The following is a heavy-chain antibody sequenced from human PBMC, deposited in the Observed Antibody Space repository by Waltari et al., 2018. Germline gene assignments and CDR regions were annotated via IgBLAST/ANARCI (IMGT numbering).Heavy chain of an antibody. CDR3: ARDHEGALDY. J-gene: IGHJ4*02. CDR1: GFTFSRYW. V-gene: IGHV3-7*01. CDR2: INQDGTTR. Sequence: EVRLVESGGGLVQPGGSLRLSCAAYGFTFSRYWIAGVRQAPGKGLEWVANINQDGTTRQYADSVKGRFTISRDNPKNSLYLQMNSLRVEETAVYYCARDHEGALDYWGQGTLVTVSS.